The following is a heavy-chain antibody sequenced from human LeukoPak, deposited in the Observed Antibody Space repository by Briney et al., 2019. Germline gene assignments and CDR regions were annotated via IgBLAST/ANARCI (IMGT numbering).Heavy chain of an antibody. V-gene: IGHV1-2*06. J-gene: IGHJ4*02. CDR2: INPNNGDT. Sequence: ASVKVSCKASGYTFIDYYIHWVRQAPGQGLEWMGLINPNNGDTNYAQKVQGRVTMTRDTSISTAYMELSRLRSDDTAVYSCARVRGIHYYFDYWGQGTLVTVSS. CDR1: GYTFIDYY. CDR3: ARVRGIHYYFDY.